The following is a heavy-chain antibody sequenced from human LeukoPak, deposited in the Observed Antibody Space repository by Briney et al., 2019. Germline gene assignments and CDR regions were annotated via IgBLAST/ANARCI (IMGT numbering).Heavy chain of an antibody. CDR3: ARDPFTVVVVPARYFDH. Sequence: ASVKVSCKASGYTFTSNYMHWVRQAPGQGLEWMGIINPSGGSTKYAQKFQGRVTMTRDTSTRTVSMELSSLRSEDTAVCYCARDPFTVVVVPARYFDHSGQGTLVTVSS. J-gene: IGHJ4*02. CDR2: INPSGGST. CDR1: GYTFTSNY. D-gene: IGHD2-15*01. V-gene: IGHV1-46*01.